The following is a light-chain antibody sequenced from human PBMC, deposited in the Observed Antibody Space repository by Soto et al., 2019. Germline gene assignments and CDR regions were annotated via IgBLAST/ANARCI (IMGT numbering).Light chain of an antibody. CDR1: QRVYNN. CDR3: QQYGSSPWT. J-gene: IGKJ1*01. Sequence: EIVMTQSPTILSVSPGERAPLSCRASQRVYNNLAWYQQKPGQAPRLLIYGASSRATGIPDRFSGSGSGTDFTLTISRLEPEDFAVYYCQQYGSSPWTFGQGTKVDIK. V-gene: IGKV3-20*01. CDR2: GAS.